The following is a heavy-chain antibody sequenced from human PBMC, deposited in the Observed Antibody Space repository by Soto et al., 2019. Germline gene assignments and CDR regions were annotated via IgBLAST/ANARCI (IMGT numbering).Heavy chain of an antibody. CDR3: ARDDYGGGIPFDI. CDR2: IRDDGSNK. CDR1: RFTFSTYG. D-gene: IGHD3-16*01. V-gene: IGHV3-33*01. Sequence: QVQLVESGGGVVQPGRSLRLSCAASRFTFSTYGMHWVRQAPGKGLEWVAAIRDDGSNKYYADSVKGRFTISRDNSKNTVYLQMNSLRAEDTAVYYCARDDYGGGIPFDIWGQGTMVTVSS. J-gene: IGHJ3*02.